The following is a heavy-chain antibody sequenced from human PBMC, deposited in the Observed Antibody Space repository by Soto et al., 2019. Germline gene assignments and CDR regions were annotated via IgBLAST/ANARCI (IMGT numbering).Heavy chain of an antibody. J-gene: IGHJ3*02. Sequence: GGSLRLSCAASGFTFDDYTMHWVRQAPGKGLEWVSLISWDGGSTYYADSVKGRFTISRDNSKNSLYLQMNSLRTEDTALYYCAKALIAVARIGAFDIWGQGTMVTVSS. V-gene: IGHV3-43*01. D-gene: IGHD6-19*01. CDR1: GFTFDDYT. CDR3: AKALIAVARIGAFDI. CDR2: ISWDGGST.